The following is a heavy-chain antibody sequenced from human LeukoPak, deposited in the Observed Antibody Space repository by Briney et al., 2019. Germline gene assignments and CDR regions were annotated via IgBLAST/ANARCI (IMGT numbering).Heavy chain of an antibody. Sequence: GASVKVSCKASGGTFSSYAISWVRQAPGQELEWMGGIIPIFDTADYAQKFQGRVTITADKSTSAAYMELSSLRSEDTAVYYCARVVDDILTGYSSNYFAPWGQGTLVTVSS. J-gene: IGHJ5*02. CDR3: ARVVDDILTGYSSNYFAP. V-gene: IGHV1-69*06. CDR2: IIPIFDTA. D-gene: IGHD3-9*01. CDR1: GGTFSSYA.